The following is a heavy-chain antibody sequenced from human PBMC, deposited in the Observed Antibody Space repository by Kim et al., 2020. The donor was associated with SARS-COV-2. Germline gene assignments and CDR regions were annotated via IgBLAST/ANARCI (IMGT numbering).Heavy chain of an antibody. CDR3: AREFSH. CDR1: GGSLSSGDY. J-gene: IGHJ4*01. CDR2: IYKSGST. V-gene: IGHV4-4*07. Sequence: SETLSLTCTVSGGSLSSGDYWSWVRQPAGKGLEWLGRIYKSGSTHYNPSLNSRVTMSLDTSKNQFSLRLSSVTAADTAVYFCAREFSHWVHGTLVTVSS. D-gene: IGHD3-3*01.